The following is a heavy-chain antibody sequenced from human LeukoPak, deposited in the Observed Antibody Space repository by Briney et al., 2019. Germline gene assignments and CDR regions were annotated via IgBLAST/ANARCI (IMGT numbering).Heavy chain of an antibody. CDR2: SDSGGST. Sequence: QPGGSLRLSCAASGFTFSSYAMSWVRQAPGKGLEWVSGSDSGGSTYYADSVKGRFTISRDNSKNTLYLQMNSLRAEDTAVYYCAKDFWSGYYPNYWGQGTLVTVSS. J-gene: IGHJ4*02. D-gene: IGHD3-3*01. CDR1: GFTFSSYA. V-gene: IGHV3-23*01. CDR3: AKDFWSGYYPNY.